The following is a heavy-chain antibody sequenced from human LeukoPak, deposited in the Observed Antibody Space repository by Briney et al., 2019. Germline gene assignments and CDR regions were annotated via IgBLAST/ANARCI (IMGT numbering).Heavy chain of an antibody. CDR2: VSFGGGT. D-gene: IGHD2-15*01. V-gene: IGHV4-59*01. CDR1: GGSISTDY. CDR3: VRASVESGGAFDI. J-gene: IGHJ3*02. Sequence: SETLSLTCTVSGGSISTDYWSWIRQPPEKGLDWIGYVSFGGGTNYNPSLKSRVITSADTSKNQFSLNLTSVTAADTAVYYCVRASVESGGAFDIWGQGTMVTVSS.